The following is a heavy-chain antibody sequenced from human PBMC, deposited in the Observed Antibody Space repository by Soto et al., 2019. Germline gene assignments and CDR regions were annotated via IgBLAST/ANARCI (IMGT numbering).Heavy chain of an antibody. J-gene: IGHJ6*02. CDR2: IYYSGST. Sequence: SETLSLTCTVSGGSISSSSYYWGWIRQPPGKGLEWIGSIYYSGSTYYNPSLKSRVTISVDTSKNQFSLKLSSVTAADTAVYYCASTILDYYDSSGYYSGGMDVWGQGTTVTVSS. V-gene: IGHV4-39*01. CDR3: ASTILDYYDSSGYYSGGMDV. D-gene: IGHD3-22*01. CDR1: GGSISSSSYY.